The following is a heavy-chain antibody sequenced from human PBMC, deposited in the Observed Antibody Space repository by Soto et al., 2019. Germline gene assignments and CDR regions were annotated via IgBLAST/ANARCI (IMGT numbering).Heavy chain of an antibody. V-gene: IGHV4-59*01. CDR2: IYYSGST. CDR3: ARGADYYDFWSGYYRNYFDY. CDR1: GGSISSYY. Sequence: SETLSLTCTVSGGSISSYYWSWIRQPPGKGLEWIGYIYYSGSTNYNPSLKSRVTISVDTSKNQFSLKLSSVTAADTAVYYCARGADYYDFWSGYYRNYFDYWGQGTLVTVSS. J-gene: IGHJ4*02. D-gene: IGHD3-3*01.